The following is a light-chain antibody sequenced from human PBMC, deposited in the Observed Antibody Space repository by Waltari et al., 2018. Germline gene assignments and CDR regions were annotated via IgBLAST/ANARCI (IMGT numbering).Light chain of an antibody. J-gene: IGLJ2*01. Sequence: SYELTQPPSVSVSPGQTASITCSGDKLGDKYACWYHQKPGQSPILVIYQDTKRPSGIPERFSGSNSGNTATLTISGTQAMDEADYYCQAWDSSIVVFGGGTKLTVV. CDR1: KLGDKY. CDR3: QAWDSSIVV. CDR2: QDT. V-gene: IGLV3-1*01.